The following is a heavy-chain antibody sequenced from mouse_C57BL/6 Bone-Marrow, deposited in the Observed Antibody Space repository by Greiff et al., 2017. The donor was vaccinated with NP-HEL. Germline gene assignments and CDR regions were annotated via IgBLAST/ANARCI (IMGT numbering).Heavy chain of an antibody. J-gene: IGHJ1*03. V-gene: IGHV1-69*01. CDR1: GYTFTSYW. CDR2: IAPSDSYT. D-gene: IGHD2-2*01. Sequence: QVQLQQPGAELVMPGASVKLSCKASGYTFTSYWMHWVKQRPGQGLEWIGEIAPSDSYTNYNQKFKGKSTLTVDKSSSTAYMQLSSLTSEDSAVYYCARSGYYGSHWYFDVWGTGTTVTVSS. CDR3: ARSGYYGSHWYFDV.